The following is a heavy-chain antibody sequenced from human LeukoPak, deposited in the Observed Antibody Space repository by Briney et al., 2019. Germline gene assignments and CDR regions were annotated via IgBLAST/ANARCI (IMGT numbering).Heavy chain of an antibody. Sequence: PGGSLRLSCAASGFTFSSYAMSWVRQAPGKGLEWVSGISNSGGSTYYADSVKGRFTVSRDNSKNTLYLQMNSLRAEDTAVYYCPGKAEWRSGLIYYYYMDVWGKGTTVTVSS. CDR1: GFTFSSYA. V-gene: IGHV3-23*01. J-gene: IGHJ6*03. D-gene: IGHD3-3*01. CDR2: ISNSGGST. CDR3: PGKAEWRSGLIYYYYMDV.